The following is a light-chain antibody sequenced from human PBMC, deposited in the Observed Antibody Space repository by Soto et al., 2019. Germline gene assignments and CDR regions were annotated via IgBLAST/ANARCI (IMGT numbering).Light chain of an antibody. CDR3: QQSFSNPPT. Sequence: EIVMTQSPATLSVSPGERATLSCRASQSVSSNLAWYQQKPGQAPRLLIYGASTRATGIPARFSGSGSGTEFTLTISSLQPEDFATYSCQQSFSNPPTFGQGTKLEI. J-gene: IGKJ2*01. CDR1: QSVSSN. V-gene: IGKV3-15*01. CDR2: GAS.